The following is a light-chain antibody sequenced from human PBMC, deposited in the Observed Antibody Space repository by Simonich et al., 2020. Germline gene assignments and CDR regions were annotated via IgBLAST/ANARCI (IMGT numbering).Light chain of an antibody. CDR3: CSYAGSSTLV. V-gene: IGLV2-23*01. Sequence: QSALTQPASVSGSPGQSITISCTGTSSDVGSYNLVSWYQQHPGKAPKLMLYEGSKRPSGVFNRFSGSKSGNTASLTISGLQAEDEADYYCCSYAGSSTLVFGGGTKLTVL. J-gene: IGLJ3*02. CDR1: SSDVGSYNL. CDR2: EGS.